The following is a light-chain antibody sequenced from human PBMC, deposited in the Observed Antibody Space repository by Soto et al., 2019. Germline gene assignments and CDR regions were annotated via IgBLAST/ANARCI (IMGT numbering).Light chain of an antibody. CDR2: EVG. Sequence: QSALTQPASVSGSPGQSITISCTGTSSDIGTYIYVSWYLQLPGKAPKLLIYEVGNRPSGVSNRFSGSKSGNTASLTISGLQAEDEADYYCSSYTSSNTVVFGGGTKVTVL. CDR3: SSYTSSNTVV. J-gene: IGLJ2*01. CDR1: SSDIGTYIY. V-gene: IGLV2-14*01.